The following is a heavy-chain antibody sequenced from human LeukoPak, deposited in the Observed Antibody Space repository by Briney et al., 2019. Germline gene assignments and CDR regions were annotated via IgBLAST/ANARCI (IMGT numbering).Heavy chain of an antibody. J-gene: IGHJ6*03. Sequence: GGSLRLSCAASGFTFNRYGMHWVRQAPGKGLEWVAFIRYDGSNKYYADSVKGRFTISRDDSKNTLYLQMNSLRVEDTDVYYCAKYEKEMAALYYYYYMDVWGKGTTVTVSS. CDR1: GFTFNRYG. V-gene: IGHV3-30*02. CDR2: IRYDGSNK. CDR3: AKYEKEMAALYYYYYMDV. D-gene: IGHD5-24*01.